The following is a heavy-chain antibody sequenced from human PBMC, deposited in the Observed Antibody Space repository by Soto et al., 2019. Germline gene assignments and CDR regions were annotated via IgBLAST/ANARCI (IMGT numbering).Heavy chain of an antibody. CDR1: GYTFTSYG. Sequence: QVQLVQSGGEVKKPGASVKVSCKASGYTFTSYGFSWVRQAPGQGLEWMGWINGYTGNTHYAQKFQGRVTMTIDTSTITAYMELWTLISDDTAVYYCARSWVTGKGGMDVWGQGTTVTVSS. J-gene: IGHJ6*02. D-gene: IGHD3-16*01. CDR2: INGYTGNT. CDR3: ARSWVTGKGGMDV. V-gene: IGHV1-18*01.